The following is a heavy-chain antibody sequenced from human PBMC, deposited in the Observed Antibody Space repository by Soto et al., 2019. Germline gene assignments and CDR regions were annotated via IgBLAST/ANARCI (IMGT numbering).Heavy chain of an antibody. V-gene: IGHV1-58*01. CDR1: GFTFTSSA. D-gene: IGHD3-3*01. J-gene: IGHJ6*02. CDR3: AADRARYYDFWSGYYELYGMDV. Sequence: SVKVSCKASGFTFTSSAVQWVRQARGQRLEWIGWIVVGSGNTNYAQKFQERVTITRDMSTSTAYMELSSLRSEDTAVYYCAADRARYYDFWSGYYELYGMDVWGQGTTVIVSS. CDR2: IVVGSGNT.